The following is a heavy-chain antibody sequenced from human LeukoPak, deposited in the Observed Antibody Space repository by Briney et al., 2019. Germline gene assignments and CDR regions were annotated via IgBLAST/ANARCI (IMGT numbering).Heavy chain of an antibody. CDR1: GGSISTSSYY. CDR3: AKGLRYLSFNDAFEI. Sequence: PSETLSLTCTVSGGSISTSSYYWGWIRQPPGKGLEWIGSIFYSGSTYYNPSLKSRVTISVDTSKNQCSLKLSSVTAADTAVYYCAKGLRYLSFNDAFEIWGQGTVVTVSS. D-gene: IGHD3-9*01. V-gene: IGHV4-39*01. CDR2: IFYSGST. J-gene: IGHJ3*02.